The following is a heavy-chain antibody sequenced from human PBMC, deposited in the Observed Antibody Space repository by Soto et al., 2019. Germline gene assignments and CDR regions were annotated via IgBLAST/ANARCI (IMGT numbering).Heavy chain of an antibody. CDR1: GSTFSSYA. CDR3: ARGSIAVAGNRFDY. D-gene: IGHD6-19*01. J-gene: IGHJ4*02. V-gene: IGHV3-64*04. CDR2: ISSNGGST. Sequence: PGGSLRLSCSASGSTFSSYAMHWVRQAPGKGLEYVSAISSNGGSTYYADSVKGRFTISRDNSKNTLYLQMNSLRAEDTAVYYCARGSIAVAGNRFDYWGQGTLVTVSS.